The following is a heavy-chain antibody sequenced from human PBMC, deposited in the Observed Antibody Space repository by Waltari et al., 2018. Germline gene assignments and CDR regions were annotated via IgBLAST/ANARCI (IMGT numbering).Heavy chain of an antibody. D-gene: IGHD3-9*01. CDR1: GGSISSYY. Sequence: QVQLQESGPGLVKPSETLSLTCTVSGGSISSYYWSWIRQPAGKGLEWIGRIYTSGSTNYNPSLKSRVTMSVDTSKNQFSLKLSSVTAADTAVYYCARTLKRSTGYYGSDAFDIWGQGTMVTVSS. V-gene: IGHV4-4*07. CDR2: IYTSGST. CDR3: ARTLKRSTGYYGSDAFDI. J-gene: IGHJ3*02.